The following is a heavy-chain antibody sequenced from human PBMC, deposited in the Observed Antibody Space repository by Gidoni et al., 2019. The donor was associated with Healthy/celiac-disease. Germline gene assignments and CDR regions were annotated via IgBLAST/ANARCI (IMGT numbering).Heavy chain of an antibody. J-gene: IGHJ4*02. CDR1: GFTFDDYA. Sequence: SLRLSCAASGFTFDDYAMHWVRQAPGKGLEWVSGISWNSGSIGYAASVKGRFTISCDNAKNSLFLQMHSLRAETTPLYSCAIAATVYSPLDYWGQGTLVTVSS. D-gene: IGHD4-4*01. CDR2: ISWNSGSI. CDR3: AIAATVYSPLDY. V-gene: IGHV3-9*01.